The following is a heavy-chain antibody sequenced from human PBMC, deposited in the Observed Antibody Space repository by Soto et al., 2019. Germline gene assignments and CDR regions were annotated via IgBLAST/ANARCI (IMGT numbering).Heavy chain of an antibody. CDR2: MYNIGST. CDR3: ARDKYCTTLNCYNWFDP. CDR1: GGSISSGDYY. V-gene: IGHV4-30-4*01. D-gene: IGHD2-8*01. Sequence: SETLSLTCTVSGGSISSGDYYWSWMRHPPGNGLEWIGYMYNIGSTYYNPSLDSRVKISVDTSKNQFSLELSSVTAAETAVYYCARDKYCTTLNCYNWFDPWGQGTLVTVSS. J-gene: IGHJ5*02.